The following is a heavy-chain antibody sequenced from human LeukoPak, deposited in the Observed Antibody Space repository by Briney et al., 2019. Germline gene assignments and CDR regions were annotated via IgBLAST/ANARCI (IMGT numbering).Heavy chain of an antibody. Sequence: PSETLSLTCTVSGGSISSYYWSWIRQPPGKGLEWIGYIYYSGSTNYNPSLKSRVTISVDTSKNQFSLKLSSVTAADTAVYYCARARGGRGSSAHYYYYMDVWGKGTTVTVSS. CDR1: GGSISSYY. J-gene: IGHJ6*03. V-gene: IGHV4-59*01. CDR2: IYYSGST. CDR3: ARARGGRGSSAHYYYYMDV. D-gene: IGHD6-6*01.